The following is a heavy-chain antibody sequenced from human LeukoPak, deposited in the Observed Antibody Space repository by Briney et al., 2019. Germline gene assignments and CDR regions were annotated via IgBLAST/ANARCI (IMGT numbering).Heavy chain of an antibody. Sequence: SETLSLTCTVSGGSISSSSYYWGWIRQPPGKGLEWIGSIYYSGSTYYNPSLKSRVTISVDTSKNQFSLKLSSVTAADTAVYYCARDIIAAAGQYWGQGTLVTVSS. D-gene: IGHD6-13*01. V-gene: IGHV4-39*07. CDR3: ARDIIAAAGQY. J-gene: IGHJ4*02. CDR1: GGSISSSSYY. CDR2: IYYSGST.